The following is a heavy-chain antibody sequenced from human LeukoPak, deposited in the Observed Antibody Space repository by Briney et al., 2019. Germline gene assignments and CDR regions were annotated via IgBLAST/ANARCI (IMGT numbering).Heavy chain of an antibody. Sequence: GESLKISCKGSGYSFTSYWIGWVRQIPGKGLEWMGIIYPGDSDTRYSPSFQGQVTISADKSISTAYLQWSSLKASDTAMYYCARHRFYYDSSGYYNWFDPWGQGTLVTVSS. D-gene: IGHD3-22*01. V-gene: IGHV5-51*01. CDR2: IYPGDSDT. J-gene: IGHJ5*02. CDR3: ARHRFYYDSSGYYNWFDP. CDR1: GYSFTSYW.